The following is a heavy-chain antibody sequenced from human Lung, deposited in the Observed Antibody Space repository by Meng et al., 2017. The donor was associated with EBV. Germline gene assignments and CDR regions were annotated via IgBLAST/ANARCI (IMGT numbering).Heavy chain of an antibody. CDR3: ASGTPGRSYCDY. J-gene: IGHJ4*02. V-gene: IGHV1-18*01. D-gene: IGHD2-15*01. Sequence: VYLLDFGPGVKKPGASVRVSCKTSGYTFGDYGICWVRQAPGQGLEWMGWFVNYVDTYPAPKFQGRVTMTTDTHTNTAFMELRSLTSDDTAVYYCASGTPGRSYCDYWGQGTLVTVSS. CDR2: FVNYVDT. CDR1: GYTFGDYG.